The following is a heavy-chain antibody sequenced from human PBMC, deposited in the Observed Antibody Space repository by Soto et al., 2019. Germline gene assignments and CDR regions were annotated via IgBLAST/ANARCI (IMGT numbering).Heavy chain of an antibody. V-gene: IGHV3-23*01. CDR2: ISGSGCST. D-gene: IGHD6-25*01. Sequence: PGGSLRISCAASGFTFSSYAMSWVRQAPGKRLEWVSAISGSGCSTYYADSVKGRFTISRDNSKNTLYLQMNSLRAEDTAVYYCTIHSSGYSVYWGQGTLVTVSS. J-gene: IGHJ4*02. CDR1: GFTFSSYA. CDR3: TIHSSGYSVY.